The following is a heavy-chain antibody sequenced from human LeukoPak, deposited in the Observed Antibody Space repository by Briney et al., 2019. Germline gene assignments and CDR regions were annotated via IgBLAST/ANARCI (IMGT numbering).Heavy chain of an antibody. CDR1: GFTFSSYE. CDR2: ISSSGSTI. CDR3: AKGGDILTGYYLYWYFDL. D-gene: IGHD3-9*01. J-gene: IGHJ2*01. Sequence: GGSLRLSCAASGFTFSSYEMNWVRQAPGKGLEWVSYISSSGSTIYYADSVKGRFTISRDNSKNTLYPQMNSLRPEDTAVYYCAKGGDILTGYYLYWYFDLWGRGTLVTVSS. V-gene: IGHV3-48*03.